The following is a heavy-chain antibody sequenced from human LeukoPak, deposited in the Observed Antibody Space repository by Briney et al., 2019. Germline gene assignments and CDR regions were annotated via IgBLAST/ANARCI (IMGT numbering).Heavy chain of an antibody. Sequence: PGGSLRLSCSASGLTFSVSAIHWVRQASGKGLEWVGRIKTKADNYATAYAASVKGRFTISRDDSTNTAYLQMNSLKTEDTAVYYCTHPAYYYNGDVWGKGTTVTVSS. J-gene: IGHJ6*04. D-gene: IGHD6-25*01. CDR1: GLTFSVSA. V-gene: IGHV3-73*01. CDR3: THPAYYYNGDV. CDR2: IKTKADNYAT.